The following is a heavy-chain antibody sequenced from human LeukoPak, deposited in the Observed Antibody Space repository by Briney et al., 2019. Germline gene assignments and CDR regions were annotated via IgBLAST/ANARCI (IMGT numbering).Heavy chain of an antibody. Sequence: GGSLRLSCAASGFTFSSYGMHWVRQAPGKGLEWVAFIRYDGSNKYYADSVKGRFTISRDNSKNTLYLQMNSLRAEDTAVYYCARAGTEDYYFDYWGQGTLVTVSS. D-gene: IGHD1-14*01. CDR1: GFTFSSYG. J-gene: IGHJ4*02. V-gene: IGHV3-30*02. CDR2: IRYDGSNK. CDR3: ARAGTEDYYFDY.